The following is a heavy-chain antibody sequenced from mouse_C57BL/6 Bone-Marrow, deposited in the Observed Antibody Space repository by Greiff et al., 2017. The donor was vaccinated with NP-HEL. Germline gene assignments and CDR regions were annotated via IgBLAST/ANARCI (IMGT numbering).Heavy chain of an antibody. CDR3: ARPYGSSYVGYFDV. J-gene: IGHJ1*03. V-gene: IGHV1-64*01. D-gene: IGHD1-1*01. CDR1: GYTFTSYW. CDR2: IHPNSGST. Sequence: QVQLQQPGAELVKPGASVKLSCKASGYTFTSYWMHWVKQRPGQGLEWIGMIHPNSGSTNYNEKFKSKATLTVDKSSSTAYMQLSSLTSEDSAVYYCARPYGSSYVGYFDVWGTGTTVTVSS.